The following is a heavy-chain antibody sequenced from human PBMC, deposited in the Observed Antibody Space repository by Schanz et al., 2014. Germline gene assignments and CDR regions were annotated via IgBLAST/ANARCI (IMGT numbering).Heavy chain of an antibody. CDR2: IKQDGSEK. CDR1: GFTFSYYW. J-gene: IGHJ6*02. D-gene: IGHD3-3*01. V-gene: IGHV3-7*01. CDR3: ARDLRITIFGVVTSYGMDV. Sequence: EVQLVESGGGLVQPGGSLRLSCTASGFTFSYYWMTWVRQAPGKGLEWVANIKQDGSEKNYVDSMKGRFTISRDNAKNALYLQMNTLRAEDTAVYYCARDLRITIFGVVTSYGMDVWGQGPTVTVSS.